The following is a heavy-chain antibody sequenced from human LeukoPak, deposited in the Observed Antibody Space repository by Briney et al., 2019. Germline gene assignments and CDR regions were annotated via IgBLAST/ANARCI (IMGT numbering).Heavy chain of an antibody. D-gene: IGHD1/OR15-1a*01. V-gene: IGHV1-69*05. Sequence: ASVKVSCKASGGTFSSYAISWVRQAPGQGLEWMGGIIPIFGTANYAQMFQGRVTITTDESTSTAYMELSSLRSEDTAVYYCARRTGTNPRREWFDPWGQGTLVTVSS. CDR1: GGTFSSYA. J-gene: IGHJ5*02. CDR2: IIPIFGTA. CDR3: ARRTGTNPRREWFDP.